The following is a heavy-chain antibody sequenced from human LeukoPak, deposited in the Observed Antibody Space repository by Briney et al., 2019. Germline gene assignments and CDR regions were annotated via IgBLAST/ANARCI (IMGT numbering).Heavy chain of an antibody. CDR2: ISSSSSYI. CDR1: GFAFSSYS. CDR3: ARETYDFWSGYQEYFQH. D-gene: IGHD3-3*01. Sequence: PGGSLRLSCAASGFAFSSYSMNWVRQAPGKGLEWVSSISSSSSYIYYADSVKGRFTISRDNAKNSLYLQMNSLRAEDTAVYYCARETYDFWSGYQEYFQHWGQGTLVTVSS. V-gene: IGHV3-21*01. J-gene: IGHJ1*01.